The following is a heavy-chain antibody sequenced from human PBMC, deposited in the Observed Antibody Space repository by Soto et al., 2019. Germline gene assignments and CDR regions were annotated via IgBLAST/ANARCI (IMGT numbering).Heavy chain of an antibody. D-gene: IGHD2-2*01. CDR1: GFTFSSYS. Sequence: PGWSLRLSCAASGFTFSSYSMSWVRQAPGKGLEWVSTISGGGHNTYSPDSVKGRLTISRDNSKNTLYLQMNSLRAADTAVYYCGRCHSNRCHLGSDYWGQGTLVTVSA. V-gene: IGHV3-23*01. J-gene: IGHJ4*02. CDR2: ISGGGHNT. CDR3: GRCHSNRCHLGSDY.